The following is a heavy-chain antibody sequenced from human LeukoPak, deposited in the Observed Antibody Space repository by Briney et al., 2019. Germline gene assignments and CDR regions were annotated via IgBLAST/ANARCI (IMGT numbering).Heavy chain of an antibody. CDR3: ARAAGGLYYYDSSGYSFDY. D-gene: IGHD3-22*01. J-gene: IGHJ4*02. Sequence: PGGSLRLSCAASGFTFSSYWMHWVRQAPGKGLVWVSRINSDGSSTSYADSVKGRFTISRDNAKNTLYLQMNSLRAEDTAVYYCARAAGGLYYYDSSGYSFDYWGQGTLVTVSS. CDR2: INSDGSST. V-gene: IGHV3-74*01. CDR1: GFTFSSYW.